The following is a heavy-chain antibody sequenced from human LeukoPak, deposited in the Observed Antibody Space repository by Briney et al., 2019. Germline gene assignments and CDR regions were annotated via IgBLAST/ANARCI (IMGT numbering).Heavy chain of an antibody. V-gene: IGHV1-2*02. D-gene: IGHD3-10*01. J-gene: IGHJ5*02. Sequence: ASVKVSCKASLYTFTDFDIHWVRQAPGQGLEWMGWINPNSGGTSYVQKFQGRVSMTRDTSSTTAYVELSRLRSDDTAVYYCARSGMVRGFDPWGQGTLVTVSS. CDR3: ARSGMVRGFDP. CDR1: LYTFTDFD. CDR2: INPNSGGT.